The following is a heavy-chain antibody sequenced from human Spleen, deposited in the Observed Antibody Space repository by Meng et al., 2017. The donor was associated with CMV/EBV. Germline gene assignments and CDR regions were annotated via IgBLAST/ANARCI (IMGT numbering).Heavy chain of an antibody. J-gene: IGHJ4*02. CDR2: ISYDGSNE. CDR3: ARAGLWNYTPRNYFDY. V-gene: IGHV3-30*04. Sequence: FTLSSYAMHWVCQAPGKGLEWVAVISYDGSNEYYADSVKGRFTISRDNSNNTLYLQMNSLRAEDTAVYYCARAGLWNYTPRNYFDYWGQGTLVTVSS. D-gene: IGHD1-7*01. CDR1: FTLSSYA.